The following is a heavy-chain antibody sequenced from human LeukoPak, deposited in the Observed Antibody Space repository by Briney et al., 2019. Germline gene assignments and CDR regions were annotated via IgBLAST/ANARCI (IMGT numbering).Heavy chain of an antibody. D-gene: IGHD2-2*01. Sequence: SETLSLTCTVSGGSISSSSYYWGWIRQPPGKGLEWIGSIYYSGSTYYNPSLKSRVTISVDTSKNQFSLKLSSVTAADTAVYYCARHSISDIVVVPASYFDYWGLGTLVTVSS. CDR2: IYYSGST. V-gene: IGHV4-39*01. J-gene: IGHJ4*02. CDR3: ARHSISDIVVVPASYFDY. CDR1: GGSISSSSYY.